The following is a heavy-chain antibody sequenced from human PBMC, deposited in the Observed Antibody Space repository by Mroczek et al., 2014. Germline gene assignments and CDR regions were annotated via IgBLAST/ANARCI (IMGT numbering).Heavy chain of an antibody. CDR3: ARGRTPSGYSSWYFDY. V-gene: IGHV4-34*01. Sequence: QVQLQQWGAGLLKPSETLSLTCAVYGGSFSGYYWSWIRQPPGKGLEWIGEINHSGSTNYNPSLKSRVTISVDTSKNQFSLKLSSVTAADTAVYYCARGRTPSGYSSWYFDYWGQGTLVTVSS. J-gene: IGHJ4*02. CDR1: GGSFSGYY. D-gene: IGHD6-19*01. CDR2: INHSGST.